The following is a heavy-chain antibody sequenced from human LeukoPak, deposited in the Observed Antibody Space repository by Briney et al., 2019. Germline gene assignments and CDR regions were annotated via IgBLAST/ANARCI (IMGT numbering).Heavy chain of an antibody. CDR2: IYYSGST. CDR3: ASLLWFGELFGFDP. CDR1: GGSISSGGYY. Sequence: PSETLSLTCTVSGGSISSGGYYWSWIRQHPGKGLEWIGYIYYSGSTYYNPSLKSRVTISVDTSKNQFSLKLSSVTAADTAMYYCASLLWFGELFGFDPWGQGTLVTVSS. D-gene: IGHD3-10*01. V-gene: IGHV4-31*03. J-gene: IGHJ5*02.